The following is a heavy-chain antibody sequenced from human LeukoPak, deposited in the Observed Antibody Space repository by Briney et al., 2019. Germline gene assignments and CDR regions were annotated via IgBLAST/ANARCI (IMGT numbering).Heavy chain of an antibody. V-gene: IGHV3-53*01. CDR1: GFTVSSNF. J-gene: IGHJ4*02. CDR2: IYSDNNT. D-gene: IGHD2-15*01. CDR3: ARSVVSSS. Sequence: PGGSLRLSCAASGFTVSSNFMSWVRQAPGKGLEWVSVIYSDNNTFYADSVKGRFTISRDNSKNTLYLQMNSLRAEDTAVYYCARSVVSSSWGQGTLVTVSS.